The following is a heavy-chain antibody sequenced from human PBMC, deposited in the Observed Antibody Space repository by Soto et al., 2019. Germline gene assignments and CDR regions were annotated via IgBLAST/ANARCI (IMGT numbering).Heavy chain of an antibody. V-gene: IGHV3-33*01. Sequence: QVQLVESGGGVVQPGRSLRLSCAASGFTFSSYGMHWVRQAPGKGLEWVAVIWYDGSNKYYADSVKGRFTISRDNSKNTLYLQMISLRAEDTAVYYCARDVLGYSSGWSGIDYWGQGTLVTVSS. J-gene: IGHJ4*02. D-gene: IGHD6-19*01. CDR1: GFTFSSYG. CDR2: IWYDGSNK. CDR3: ARDVLGYSSGWSGIDY.